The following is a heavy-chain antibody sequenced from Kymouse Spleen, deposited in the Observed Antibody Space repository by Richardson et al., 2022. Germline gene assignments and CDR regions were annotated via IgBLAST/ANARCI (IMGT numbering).Heavy chain of an antibody. J-gene: IGHJ4*02. D-gene: IGHD6-6*01. Sequence: QVQLQQWGAGLLKPSETLSLTCAVYGGSFSGYYWSWIRQPPGKGLEWIGEINHSGSTNYNPSLKSRVTISVDTSKNQFSLKLSSVTAADTAVYYCARGRGSSSSFDYWGQGTLVTVSS. CDR1: GGSFSGYY. CDR2: INHSGST. V-gene: IGHV4-34*01. CDR3: ARGRGSSSSFDY.